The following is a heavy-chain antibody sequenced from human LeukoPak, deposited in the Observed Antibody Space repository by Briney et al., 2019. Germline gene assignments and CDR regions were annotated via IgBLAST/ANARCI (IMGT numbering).Heavy chain of an antibody. J-gene: IGHJ4*02. CDR2: IYSGGST. Sequence: GGSLRLSCAASGFTVSSDYMSWVRQAPGKGLEWVSVIYSGGSTYYADSVKGRFTISRDNSKNTLYLQMNSLRAEDTAVYYCARSLWFGELGSPFDYWGQGTLVTVSS. CDR3: ARSLWFGELGSPFDY. V-gene: IGHV3-53*01. D-gene: IGHD3-10*01. CDR1: GFTVSSDY.